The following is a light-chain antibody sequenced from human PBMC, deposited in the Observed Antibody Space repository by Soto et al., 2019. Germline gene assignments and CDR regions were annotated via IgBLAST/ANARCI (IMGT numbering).Light chain of an antibody. Sequence: EIMMTQSPGTLSASPGERATLSCRASQSVSSNLAWYQQKPGQAPRLLIYAVSTRATGIPARFSGSGSGTEFTLTIRSLQSEDFAVYYCQQYNKWPLTFGQGPKVEIK. V-gene: IGKV3-15*01. J-gene: IGKJ1*01. CDR1: QSVSSN. CDR3: QQYNKWPLT. CDR2: AVS.